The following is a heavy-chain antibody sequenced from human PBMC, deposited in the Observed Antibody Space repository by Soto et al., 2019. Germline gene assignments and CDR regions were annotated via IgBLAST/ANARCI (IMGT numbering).Heavy chain of an antibody. CDR2: ISGSGGST. D-gene: IGHD1-26*01. V-gene: IGHV3-23*01. Sequence: PGGCLRRSCAASGFTFSSYAMSWVRQAPGKGLEWVSAISGSGGSTYYADSVKGRFTISRDNSKNTLYLQMNSLRAEDTAVYYCAIRLTSGSYYAFDIWGHGTMVTVS. CDR3: AIRLTSGSYYAFDI. CDR1: GFTFSSYA. J-gene: IGHJ3*02.